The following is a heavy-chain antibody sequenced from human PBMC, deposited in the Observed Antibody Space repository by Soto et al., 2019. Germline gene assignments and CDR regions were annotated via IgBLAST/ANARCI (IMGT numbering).Heavy chain of an antibody. CDR3: ARGLGDYYGSGSQYPPRYYYYYGMDV. CDR2: MNPNSGNT. V-gene: IGHV1-8*01. D-gene: IGHD3-10*01. J-gene: IGHJ6*02. Sequence: QVQLVQSGAEVKKPGASVKVSCKASGYTFTSYDINWVRQATGQGLEWMGWMNPNSGNTGYAQKFQGRVTMTRNTSISTAYMELSSLRSEDTAVYYCARGLGDYYGSGSQYPPRYYYYYGMDVWGQGTTVTVSS. CDR1: GYTFTSYD.